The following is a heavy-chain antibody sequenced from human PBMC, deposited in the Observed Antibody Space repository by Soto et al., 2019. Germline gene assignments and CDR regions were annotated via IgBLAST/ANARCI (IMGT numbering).Heavy chain of an antibody. CDR1: GFTFSDHY. CDR3: ARVGEMTYKD. V-gene: IGHV3-11*01. D-gene: IGHD3-3*01. J-gene: IGHJ4*02. Sequence: QVQLVESGGGLVKPGESLRLSCAASGFTFSDHYVTWIRQAPGKGLEWVSYISNSGSTIYYADSVKGRFTIYRDNAENSLYLKMNSLRAEDTAVYYCARVGEMTYKDWGQGTLVTVSS. CDR2: ISNSGSTI.